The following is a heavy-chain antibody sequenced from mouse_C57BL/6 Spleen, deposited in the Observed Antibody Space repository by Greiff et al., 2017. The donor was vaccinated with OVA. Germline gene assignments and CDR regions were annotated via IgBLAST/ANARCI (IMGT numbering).Heavy chain of an antibody. CDR2: YPGSGNTY. J-gene: IGHJ3*01. CDR1: YTFTDYYM. Sequence: VQLQQSGPELVKPGASVKMSCKASGYTFTDYYMHWVKQKPGKGLEWIGEIYPGSGNTYYNEKFKGKATLTAETSSSTAYMQLSSLTSEDSAVYLFARVITTVEVFPAWFAYWGQGTLVTVSA. D-gene: IGHD1-1*01. CDR3: RVITTVEVFPAWFAY. V-gene: IGHV1-83*01.